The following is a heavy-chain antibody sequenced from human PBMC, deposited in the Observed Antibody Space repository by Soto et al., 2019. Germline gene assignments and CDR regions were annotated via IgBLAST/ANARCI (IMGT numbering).Heavy chain of an antibody. CDR2: ISYDGSNK. J-gene: IGHJ4*02. V-gene: IGHV3-30-3*01. Sequence: GGSLRLSCAASGFTFSSYAMHWVRQAPGKGLEWVAVISYDGSNKYYADSVKGRFTISRDNSKNTLYLQMNSLRAEDTAVYYCATEHGFDMATLDYWGPGTLLTVSS. CDR1: GFTFSSYA. D-gene: IGHD5-12*01. CDR3: ATEHGFDMATLDY.